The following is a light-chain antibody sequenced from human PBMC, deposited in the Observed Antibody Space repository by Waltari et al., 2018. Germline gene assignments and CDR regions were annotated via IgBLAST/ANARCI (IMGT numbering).Light chain of an antibody. CDR3: QHYGSSRYT. CDR1: QSVSSNY. Sequence: EIVLTQSPGTLSLSPGEGATLSCRASQSVSSNYLAWCQQKPGLAPRLLIYGASRRATGIPDRFSGSGSGTDFTLTISRLEPEDFALYYCQHYGSSRYTFGQGTKLEI. CDR2: GAS. V-gene: IGKV3-20*01. J-gene: IGKJ2*01.